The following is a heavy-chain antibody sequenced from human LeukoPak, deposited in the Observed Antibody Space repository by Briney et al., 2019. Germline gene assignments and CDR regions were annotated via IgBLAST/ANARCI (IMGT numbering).Heavy chain of an antibody. Sequence: SETLSLTCTASGGSISSYYWNWIRQPAGKGLEWIGRIYNSGSTNYNPSLKSRVTISVDTSRNQFSLRLNSVTAADTAVYYCARQTGEPNAFDIWGQGTMVTVSS. CDR1: GGSISSYY. CDR2: IYNSGST. V-gene: IGHV4-4*07. CDR3: ARQTGEPNAFDI. J-gene: IGHJ3*02. D-gene: IGHD3-16*01.